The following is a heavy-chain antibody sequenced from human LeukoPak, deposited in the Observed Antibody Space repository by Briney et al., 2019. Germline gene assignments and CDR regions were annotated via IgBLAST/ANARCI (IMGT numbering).Heavy chain of an antibody. J-gene: IGHJ4*02. V-gene: IGHV3-48*04. Sequence: GGSLRLSCTASGFNFFNYNMNWVRQAPGKGLEWFSHISSTSSTIKYADSVKGRFTISRDNAKNSLHLQMNSLRAEDTAVYYCARPRSGGTWFFDYWGQGTLVTVSS. CDR1: GFNFFNYN. CDR2: ISSTSSTI. D-gene: IGHD2-15*01. CDR3: ARPRSGGTWFFDY.